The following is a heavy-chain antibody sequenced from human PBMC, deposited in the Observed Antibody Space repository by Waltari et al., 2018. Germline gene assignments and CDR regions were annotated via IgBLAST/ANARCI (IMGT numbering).Heavy chain of an antibody. V-gene: IGHV4-59*01. Sequence: QVQLQESGPGLVRASETLSLTCTVSGVSQNGSLWHWIRQSPGKGLEWIGYIDYIGITDYDPSLKSRVTMSVDTSKSQFSLRLTSVTSEDTAFYYCAREIYGGNSRPFDFWGQGALVTVSS. CDR1: GVSQNGSL. J-gene: IGHJ4*02. CDR2: IDYIGIT. CDR3: AREIYGGNSRPFDF. D-gene: IGHD2-21*02.